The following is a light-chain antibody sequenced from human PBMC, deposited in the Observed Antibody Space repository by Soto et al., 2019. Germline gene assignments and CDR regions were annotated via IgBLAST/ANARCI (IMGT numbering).Light chain of an antibody. V-gene: IGLV4-69*01. J-gene: IGLJ7*01. Sequence: QPVLTQSPSASASLGASVKLTCTLSSGHSSYAIAWHQQQPEKAPRYLMKLNSDGSHSKGDGIPDRFSGSSSGAERYLTISSLQSEDEADYYCQTWGTGIPVFGGGTQLTVL. CDR2: LNSDGSH. CDR3: QTWGTGIPV. CDR1: SGHSSYA.